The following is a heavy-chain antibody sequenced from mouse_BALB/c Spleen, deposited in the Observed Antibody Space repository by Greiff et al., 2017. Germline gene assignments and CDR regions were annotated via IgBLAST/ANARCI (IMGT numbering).Heavy chain of an antibody. CDR1: GFTFNTYA. V-gene: IGHV10-1*02. J-gene: IGHJ2*01. CDR3: VRQGFDY. Sequence: EVMLVESGGGLVQPKGSLKLSCAASGFTFNTYAMNWVRQAPGKGLEWVARIRSKSNNYATYYADSVKDRFTISRDDSQSMLYLQMNNLKTEDTAMYYCVRQGFDYWGQGTTLTVSS. CDR2: IRSKSNNYAT.